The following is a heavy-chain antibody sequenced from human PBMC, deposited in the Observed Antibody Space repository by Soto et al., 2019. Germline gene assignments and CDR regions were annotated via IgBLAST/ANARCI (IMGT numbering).Heavy chain of an antibody. J-gene: IGHJ6*03. V-gene: IGHV6-1*01. CDR2: TYYRSKWYN. Sequence: QTLSLTCAISGDSVSSNSAAWNWIRQSPSRGLEWLGRTYYRSKWYNDYAVSVKSRITINPDTSKNQFSLQLNSVTPEDTAVYYCATRVGCSSTSCYDYYYMDVWGKGTTVTVSS. CDR1: GDSVSSNSAA. CDR3: ATRVGCSSTSCYDYYYMDV. D-gene: IGHD2-2*01.